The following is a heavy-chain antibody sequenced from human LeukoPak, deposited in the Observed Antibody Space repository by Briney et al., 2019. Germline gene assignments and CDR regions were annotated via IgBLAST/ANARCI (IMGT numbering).Heavy chain of an antibody. J-gene: IGHJ3*02. Sequence: VASVKVSCKASGYTFIDYYIHWVRQAPGQGLEWMGWINPNSGGTLYAQKFQGRVTMTTDTSISTAYMEVRWLRSEDTAVYYCARAGYSDYDYPLDGFDIWGQGTMVTVSS. D-gene: IGHD5-12*01. CDR3: ARAGYSDYDYPLDGFDI. CDR2: INPNSGGT. V-gene: IGHV1-2*02. CDR1: GYTFIDYY.